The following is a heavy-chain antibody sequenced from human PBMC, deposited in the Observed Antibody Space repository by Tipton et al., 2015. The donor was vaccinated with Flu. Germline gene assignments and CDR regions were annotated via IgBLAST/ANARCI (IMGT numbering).Heavy chain of an antibody. CDR2: IYYSGST. D-gene: IGHD2-15*01. Sequence: TLSLTCTVSGGSISSSSYYWGLIRQPPGKGLEWIGSIYYSGSTYYNPSLKSRVTISVDTSKNQFALKLSSVTAADTAVYYCATKEVSYCSGGSCYSYYFDYWSQGTPVTVSS. CDR1: GGSISSSSYY. CDR3: ATKEVSYCSGGSCYSYYFDY. V-gene: IGHV4-39*01. J-gene: IGHJ4*02.